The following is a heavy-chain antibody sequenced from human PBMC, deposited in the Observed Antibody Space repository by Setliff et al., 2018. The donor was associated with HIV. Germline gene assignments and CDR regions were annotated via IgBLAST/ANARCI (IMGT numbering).Heavy chain of an antibody. CDR2: ASDDGKNI. V-gene: IGHV3-30*03. Sequence: PGESLKISCAASGFTFSNYAVHWVRQAPGKGLEWVAVASDDGKNIYYADSVKGRFTVSRDNYRNTVFLQTNSLRMEDTAVYYCARPLRGWLLLDAFDIWGRGTMVTVSS. CDR1: GFTFSNYA. D-gene: IGHD2-15*01. J-gene: IGHJ3*02. CDR3: ARPLRGWLLLDAFDI.